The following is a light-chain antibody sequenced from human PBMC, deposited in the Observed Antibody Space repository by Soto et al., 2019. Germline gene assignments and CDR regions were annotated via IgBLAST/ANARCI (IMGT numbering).Light chain of an antibody. CDR3: SSYTSSSTLYV. CDR1: SSDVGGYNY. J-gene: IGLJ1*01. CDR2: EDS. V-gene: IGLV2-14*01. Sequence: QSALTQPASVSGSPGQSITISCTGTSSDVGGYNYVSWYQQHPGKAPKLMIYEDSNRPSGVSNRFSGSKSGNTASLTISGLQAEDEADYYCSSYTSSSTLYVFGKGTRVTVL.